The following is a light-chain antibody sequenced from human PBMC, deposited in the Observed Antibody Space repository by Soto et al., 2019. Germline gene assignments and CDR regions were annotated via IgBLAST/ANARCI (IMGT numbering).Light chain of an antibody. V-gene: IGKV1-17*01. CDR2: AAF. CDR1: QGVRND. CDR3: LQHNTYPLT. Sequence: DIQMTQSPSSLSASVGDRVTITCRASQGVRNDLGWYQQKPGKAPKRLIYAAFILHSGVPSRFSGSGFGTTFTLTISSLQPADFAASYCLQHNTYPLTFGGGTKVEI. J-gene: IGKJ4*01.